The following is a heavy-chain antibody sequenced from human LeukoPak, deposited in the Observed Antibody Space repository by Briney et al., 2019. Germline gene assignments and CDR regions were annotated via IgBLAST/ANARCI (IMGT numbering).Heavy chain of an antibody. J-gene: IGHJ5*02. D-gene: IGHD3-22*01. CDR1: GFSFSTYA. CDR2: ISGSAGST. CDR3: AKHTVIPDSSAYHL. Sequence: GGSLRLSCAASGFSFSTYAMTWVRQAPGKGLEWVSTISGSAGSTYYADSVKGRFTISRDVSRNKLYLQMNSLSAEDTAVYYCAKHTVIPDSSAYHLWGRGTLVTVSS. V-gene: IGHV3-23*01.